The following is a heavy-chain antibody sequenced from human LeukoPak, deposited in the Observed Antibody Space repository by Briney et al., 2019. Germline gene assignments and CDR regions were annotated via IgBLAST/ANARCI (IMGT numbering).Heavy chain of an antibody. CDR3: ARDLQTHDSSGYP. J-gene: IGHJ5*02. Sequence: ASVKVSCKASGGTFSSYAISWVRQAPGQGLEWMGGIIPIFGTANYAQKFQGRVTITADESTSTAYMEPSSLRSEDTAVYYCARDLQTHDSSGYPWGQGTLVTVPS. D-gene: IGHD3-22*01. V-gene: IGHV1-69*13. CDR1: GGTFSSYA. CDR2: IIPIFGTA.